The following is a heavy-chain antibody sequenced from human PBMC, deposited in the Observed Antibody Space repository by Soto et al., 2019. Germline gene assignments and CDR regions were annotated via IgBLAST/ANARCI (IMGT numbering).Heavy chain of an antibody. Sequence: QITLKESGPTLVKPTQTLTLTCTFSGFSLSTSGVGVGWIRQPPGKALEWLALIYWDDDKRYSPSLKSRPTITKDPAKNQVVLTMTNIHPVDTATYYCAHISTSSSNWYGNFDYWGQGILVTVSS. CDR2: IYWDDDK. J-gene: IGHJ4*02. D-gene: IGHD6-13*01. CDR3: AHISTSSSNWYGNFDY. V-gene: IGHV2-5*02. CDR1: GFSLSTSGVG.